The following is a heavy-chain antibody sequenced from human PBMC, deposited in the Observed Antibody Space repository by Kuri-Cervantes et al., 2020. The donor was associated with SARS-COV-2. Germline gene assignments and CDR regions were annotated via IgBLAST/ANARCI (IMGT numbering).Heavy chain of an antibody. CDR2: INHSGST. D-gene: IGHD2-15*01. V-gene: IGHV4-39*07. Sequence: ESLKISCTVSGGSISSGHYYWSWIRQPPGKGLEWIGEINHSGSTNYNPSLKSRVTISVDTSKNQFSLKLSSVTAADTAVYYCARAYCSGGSCYFDYWGQGTLVPSPQ. CDR1: GGSISSGHYY. J-gene: IGHJ4*02. CDR3: ARAYCSGGSCYFDY.